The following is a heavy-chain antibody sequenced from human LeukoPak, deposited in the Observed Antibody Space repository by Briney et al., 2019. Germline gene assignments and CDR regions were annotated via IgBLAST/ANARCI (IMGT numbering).Heavy chain of an antibody. Sequence: PSETLSLTCTVSGGSISDYHWSWIRQPPGKGLEYIGYIYNSGRTFYNPSLKSRVTISADTSKKQFSLKLTSVTAADTAEYYCAGGAGGYRFDPWGQGTLVTVSS. V-gene: IGHV4-59*01. CDR2: IYNSGRT. D-gene: IGHD1-1*01. CDR3: AGGAGGYRFDP. J-gene: IGHJ5*02. CDR1: GGSISDYH.